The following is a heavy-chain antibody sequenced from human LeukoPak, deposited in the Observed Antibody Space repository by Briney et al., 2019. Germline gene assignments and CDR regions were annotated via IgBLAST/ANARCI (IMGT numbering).Heavy chain of an antibody. CDR1: GFTFSRFW. J-gene: IGHJ4*02. V-gene: IGHV3-7*01. Sequence: GGSLRLSCAASGFTFSRFWMTWVRQAPGKGLEWVANIKQDGSERYYVDSVKGRVTISRDYAQNTLYLQMSCLRAEETAVYYCARDRGGSGWYEFEYCGQGTLVIVSS. D-gene: IGHD6-19*01. CDR3: ARDRGGSGWYEFEY. CDR2: IKQDGSER.